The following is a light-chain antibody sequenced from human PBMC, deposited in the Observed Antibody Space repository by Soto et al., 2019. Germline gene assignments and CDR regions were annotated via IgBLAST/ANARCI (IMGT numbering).Light chain of an antibody. Sequence: EIVLTQSPATLSLSPGERATLSCRASQSVSSYLAWYQQKPGQAPRLLIYDASNRATGISARFSGSGSGTDFTLTISSLEPEDFAVSYCQQRSKWPPEVTFGQGTRLEI. J-gene: IGKJ5*01. CDR3: QQRSKWPPEVT. V-gene: IGKV3-11*01. CDR2: DAS. CDR1: QSVSSY.